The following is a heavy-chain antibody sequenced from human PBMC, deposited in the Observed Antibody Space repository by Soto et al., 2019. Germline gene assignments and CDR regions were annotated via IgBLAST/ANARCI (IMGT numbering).Heavy chain of an antibody. D-gene: IGHD6-13*01. CDR2: IYYSGST. V-gene: IGHV4-39*01. CDR3: ARLDYSSRPIAAAGTFDY. J-gene: IGHJ4*02. Sequence: SETLSLTCTVSGGSISSSSYYWGWIRQPPGKGLEWIGSIYYSGSTYYNPSLKSRVTISVDTSKNQFSLKLSSVTAADTAVYYCARLDYSSRPIAAAGTFDYWGQGTLVTVSS. CDR1: GGSISSSSYY.